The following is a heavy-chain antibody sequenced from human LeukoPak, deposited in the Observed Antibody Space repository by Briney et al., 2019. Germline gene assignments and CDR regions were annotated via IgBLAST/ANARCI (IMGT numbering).Heavy chain of an antibody. CDR3: AKDRIAVAGLGGYFDY. Sequence: GGSLRLSCAASGFTFSSYAMSWVRQAPGKGLEWVSGISWNSGSIGYADSVKGRFTISRDNAKNSLYLQMNSLRAEDTALYYCAKDRIAVAGLGGYFDYWGQGTLVTVSS. J-gene: IGHJ4*02. D-gene: IGHD6-19*01. CDR1: GFTFSSYA. CDR2: ISWNSGSI. V-gene: IGHV3-9*01.